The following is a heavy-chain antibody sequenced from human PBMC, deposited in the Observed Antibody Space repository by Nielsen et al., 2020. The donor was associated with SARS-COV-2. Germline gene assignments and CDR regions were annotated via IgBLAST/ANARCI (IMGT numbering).Heavy chain of an antibody. CDR3: ARDSGMAGPAGVFDY. CDR1: GFTVSSNY. Sequence: GESLKISCAASGFTVSSNYMSWVRQAPGKGLEWVSVIYSGGSTYYADSVKGRFTISRDNSKNTLYLQMNSLRAEDTAVYYCARDSGMAGPAGVFDYWGQGTLVTVSS. D-gene: IGHD5-24*01. CDR2: IYSGGST. V-gene: IGHV3-53*01. J-gene: IGHJ4*02.